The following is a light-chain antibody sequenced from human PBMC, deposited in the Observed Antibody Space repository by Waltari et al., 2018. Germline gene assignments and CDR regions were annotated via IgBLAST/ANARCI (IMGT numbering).Light chain of an antibody. J-gene: IGKJ1*01. CDR3: QQYVSSPLT. Sequence: EAVLTQSPGTLSLSPGERATLSCRASQRVSSRYLAWYQQKPVQAPSLLIYGASSRATGIPDMFSGSGSGTDFTLTISRLEPEDFAVYYCQQYVSSPLTFGQGTKVEIK. V-gene: IGKV3-20*01. CDR2: GAS. CDR1: QRVSSRY.